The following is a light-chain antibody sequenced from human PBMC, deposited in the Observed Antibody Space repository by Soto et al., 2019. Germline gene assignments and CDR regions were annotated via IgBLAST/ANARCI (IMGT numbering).Light chain of an antibody. CDR1: SGSVSTSYY. V-gene: IGLV8-61*01. J-gene: IGLJ2*01. CDR3: VLYMGSGISV. Sequence: QTVVTQEPSFSVSPGGTVTLTCGLSSGSVSTSYYPSWYQQTPGQAPRTLIYNTYTRSSGVPDSFSASILGDKAALTITGAQADDESDYYCVLYMGSGISVFGGGTKLTVL. CDR2: NTY.